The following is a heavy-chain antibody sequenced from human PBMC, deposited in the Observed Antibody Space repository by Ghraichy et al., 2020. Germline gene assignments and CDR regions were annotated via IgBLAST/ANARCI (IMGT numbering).Heavy chain of an antibody. CDR2: INLDGTQG. CDR3: VTDRTYGDYDN. Sequence: GGSLRLSCSASGFIAKTYWMSWVRQAPGKGLEWVAQINLDGTQGYLGDAVKGRFTTSITSRDNAPTSLYLQMNNLRAEDTAVYYCVTDRTYGDYDNWGQGTLVSVSS. J-gene: IGHJ4*02. D-gene: IGHD5-12*01. CDR1: GFIAKTYW. V-gene: IGHV3-7*03.